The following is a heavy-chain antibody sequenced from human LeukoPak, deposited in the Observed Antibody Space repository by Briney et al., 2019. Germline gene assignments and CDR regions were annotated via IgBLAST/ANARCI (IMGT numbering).Heavy chain of an antibody. Sequence: SETPSLTCTVSGGSVSSSSFHWGWIRQPPGKGLEWIGSIFHSGTTYYNPSLKSRVSISVDTSKNQFSLKVRSVTAADTAVYYCARYESAAGFFDYWGQGTLVTVSS. CDR1: GGSVSSSSFH. D-gene: IGHD6-13*01. J-gene: IGHJ4*02. V-gene: IGHV4-39*01. CDR2: IFHSGTT. CDR3: ARYESAAGFFDY.